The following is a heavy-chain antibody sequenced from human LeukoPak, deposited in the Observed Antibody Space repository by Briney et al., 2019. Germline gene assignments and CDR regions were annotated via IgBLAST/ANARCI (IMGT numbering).Heavy chain of an antibody. D-gene: IGHD3-22*01. CDR1: GFTFSSYS. CDR3: TRITMIVVVTQTPHFDY. Sequence: GGSLRLSCAASGFTFSSYSMNWVRQAPGKGLEWVAVISYDGSNKYYADSVKGRFTISRDNSKNTLYLQMNSLRAEDTAVYYCTRITMIVVVTQTPHFDYWGQGTLVTVSS. V-gene: IGHV3-30*03. J-gene: IGHJ4*02. CDR2: ISYDGSNK.